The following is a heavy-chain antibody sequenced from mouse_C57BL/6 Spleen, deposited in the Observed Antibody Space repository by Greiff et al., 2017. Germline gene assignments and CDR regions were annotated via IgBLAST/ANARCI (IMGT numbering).Heavy chain of an antibody. Sequence: QVTLKVCGPGILQSSQTLSLTCSFSGFSLSTSGMGVGWIRQPSGKGLEWLAHIYWDDDKRYNPSLKSRLTISKYTSRDQVFLKITSVDTADTATYYCARRRDYGSSYWYFDVWGTGTTVTVSS. CDR1: GFSLSTSGMG. D-gene: IGHD1-1*01. CDR3: ARRRDYGSSYWYFDV. V-gene: IGHV8-12*01. J-gene: IGHJ1*03. CDR2: IYWDDDK.